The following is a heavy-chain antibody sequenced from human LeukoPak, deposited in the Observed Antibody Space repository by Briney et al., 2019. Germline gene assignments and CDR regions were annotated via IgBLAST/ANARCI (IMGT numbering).Heavy chain of an antibody. V-gene: IGHV4-4*02. Sequence: PSGTLSPTCGVSGGSVTNTNWWTWVRQPPGKGLEWIGEVHLDGRTNYNPSLESRLTMSVDVSENQVSLKLASVTAADTAVYYCAREGGFYRPLDYSGQGTLVTVSS. J-gene: IGHJ4*02. CDR2: VHLDGRT. CDR3: AREGGFYRPLDY. CDR1: GGSVTNTNW. D-gene: IGHD3-3*01.